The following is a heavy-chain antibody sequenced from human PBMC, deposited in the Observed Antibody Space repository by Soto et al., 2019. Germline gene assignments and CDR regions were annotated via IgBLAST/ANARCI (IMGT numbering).Heavy chain of an antibody. CDR1: GFTFNRYA. CDR2: ISGSGATT. D-gene: IGHD2-21*02. CDR3: AKDPEVVVTTPDY. Sequence: GGSLRLSCTASGFTFNRYAMNWVRQAAGKGLEWVSGISGSGATTYYADSVKGRFTISRDNSKNTLYLQMNSLGAGDTAVYYCAKDPEVVVTTPDYWGQGTLVTVSS. J-gene: IGHJ4*02. V-gene: IGHV3-23*01.